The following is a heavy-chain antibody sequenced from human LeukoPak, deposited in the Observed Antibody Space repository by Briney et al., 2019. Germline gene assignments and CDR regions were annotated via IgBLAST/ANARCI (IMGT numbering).Heavy chain of an antibody. CDR1: GFTFSSYS. Sequence: GGSLRLSCAASGFTFSSYSMNWVRQAPGKGLDWISYISSNNSTIHYADSVKGRFTISRDNAKSSLYLQMNSLRDEDTAVYYCARARYSGSYFGAFDIWGQGTMVTVSS. CDR3: ARARYSGSYFGAFDI. D-gene: IGHD1-26*01. CDR2: ISSNNSTI. V-gene: IGHV3-48*02. J-gene: IGHJ3*02.